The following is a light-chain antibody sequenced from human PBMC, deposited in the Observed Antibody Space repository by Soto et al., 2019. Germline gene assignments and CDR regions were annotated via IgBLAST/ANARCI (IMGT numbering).Light chain of an antibody. CDR2: DNS. V-gene: IGLV1-51*01. Sequence: QSVLTQPPSVSAAPGQKVTISCSGTDSNIGNNYVSWYQHLPGTAPKLLIYDNSERHSVIPDRFSGSTSGTSAALGITCIQNCEDADYYCATWDSRLSVVVFGGGTKVTVL. J-gene: IGLJ2*01. CDR3: ATWDSRLSVVV. CDR1: DSNIGNNY.